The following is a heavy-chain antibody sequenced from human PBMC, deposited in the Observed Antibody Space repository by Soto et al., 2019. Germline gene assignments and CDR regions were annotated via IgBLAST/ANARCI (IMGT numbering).Heavy chain of an antibody. J-gene: IGHJ4*02. CDR1: GFTFSSYA. CDR2: ISYDGSNK. D-gene: IGHD2-2*01. CDR3: AKDVPDIVVVPAATFFDY. Sequence: GSLRLSCAASGFTFSSYAMHWVRQAPGKGLEWVAVISYDGSNKYYADSVKGRFTISRDNSKNTLYLQMNSLRAEDTAVYYCAKDVPDIVVVPAATFFDYWGQGTLVTVSS. V-gene: IGHV3-30-3*01.